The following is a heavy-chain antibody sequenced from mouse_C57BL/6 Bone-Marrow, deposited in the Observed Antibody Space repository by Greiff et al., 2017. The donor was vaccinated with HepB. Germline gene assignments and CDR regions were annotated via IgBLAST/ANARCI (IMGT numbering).Heavy chain of an antibody. Sequence: EVQLQQSGTVLARPGASVKMSCKTSGYTFTSYWMHWVKQRPGQGLEWIGAIYPGNSDTSYNQKFKGKAKLTAVTSASTAYMELSSLTNEDSAVYYCTREIYYGNYVFDYWGQGTTLTVSS. V-gene: IGHV1-5*01. D-gene: IGHD2-1*01. J-gene: IGHJ2*01. CDR1: GYTFTSYW. CDR3: TREIYYGNYVFDY. CDR2: IYPGNSDT.